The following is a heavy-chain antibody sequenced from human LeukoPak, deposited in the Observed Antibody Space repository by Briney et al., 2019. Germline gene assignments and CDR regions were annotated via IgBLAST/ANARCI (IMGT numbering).Heavy chain of an antibody. CDR2: IYYSGST. CDR3: ARPFYRGYDWGAFDI. CDR1: GGSISSYY. V-gene: IGHV4-59*08. Sequence: PSETLSLTCTVSGGSISSYYWSWIRQPPGKGLEWIGYIYYSGSTNYNPSLKSRVTISVDTSKNQFSLKLSSVTAADTAVYYCARPFYRGYDWGAFDIWGQGTMVTVSS. D-gene: IGHD5-12*01. J-gene: IGHJ3*02.